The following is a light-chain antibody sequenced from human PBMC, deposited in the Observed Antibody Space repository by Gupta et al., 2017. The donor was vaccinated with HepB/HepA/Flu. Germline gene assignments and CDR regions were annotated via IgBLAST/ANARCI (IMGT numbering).Light chain of an antibody. J-gene: IGLJ3*02. Sequence: SYELTQPPSVSVSPGQTARITCPGDALPKKYAYWYKQKPGQAPVLVIYKDNERPSGSPERFSGSSSGTIVTLTISGVQAEDEADYYCQSGDSSGTHQVFGGGTKLTVL. CDR1: ALPKKY. V-gene: IGLV3-25*03. CDR3: QSGDSSGTHQV. CDR2: KDN.